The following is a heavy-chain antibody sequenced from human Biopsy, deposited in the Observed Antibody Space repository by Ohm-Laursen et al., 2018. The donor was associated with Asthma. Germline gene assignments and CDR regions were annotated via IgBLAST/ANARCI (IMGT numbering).Heavy chain of an antibody. CDR2: ISYDGNHK. Sequence: SLRLSCSASGFMFRSFGMHWVRQAPGKGLEWVAVISYDGNHKFYEDSVKGRFTISRDNSKNTLYLQMNSLRTEDAAVYYCAKRRGYSGHGNDYWGQGNLVIVSS. CDR3: AKRRGYSGHGNDY. J-gene: IGHJ4*02. CDR1: GFMFRSFG. V-gene: IGHV3-30*18. D-gene: IGHD5-12*01.